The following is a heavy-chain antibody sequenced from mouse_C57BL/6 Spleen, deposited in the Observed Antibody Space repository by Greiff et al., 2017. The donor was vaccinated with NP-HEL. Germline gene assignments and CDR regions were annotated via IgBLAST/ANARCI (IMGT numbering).Heavy chain of an antibody. Sequence: VQLQQSGPELVKPGASVKMSCKASGYTFTDYNMHWVKQSHGKSLEWIGYINPNNGGTSYNQKFKGKATLTVNKSSSTAYIELRSLTSEDSAVYYCARIYYYGYYFDYWGQGTTLTVSS. J-gene: IGHJ2*01. CDR3: ARIYYYGYYFDY. V-gene: IGHV1-22*01. CDR2: INPNNGGT. D-gene: IGHD1-1*01. CDR1: GYTFTDYN.